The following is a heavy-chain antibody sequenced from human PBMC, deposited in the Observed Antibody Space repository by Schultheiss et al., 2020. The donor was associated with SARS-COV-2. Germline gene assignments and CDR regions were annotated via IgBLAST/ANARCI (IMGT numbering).Heavy chain of an antibody. D-gene: IGHD5-24*01. V-gene: IGHV4-34*01. J-gene: IGHJ4*02. Sequence: TLSLTCAVYGGSFSGYYWSWIRQPPGKGLEWIGEINHGGSTNYNPSLKSRVTISVDKSKNQFSLKLSSVTAADTAVYYCASVDGYNVDYWGQGTLVTVSS. CDR3: ASVDGYNVDY. CDR2: INHGGST. CDR1: GGSFSGYY.